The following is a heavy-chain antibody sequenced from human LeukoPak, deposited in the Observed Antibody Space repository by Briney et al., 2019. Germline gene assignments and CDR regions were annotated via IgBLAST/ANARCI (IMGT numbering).Heavy chain of an antibody. CDR2: IYHSGST. CDR1: GGSISSSNW. D-gene: IGHD6-13*01. V-gene: IGHV4-4*02. Sequence: PSGTLSLTCAVSGGSISSSNWWNWVRQPPGKGLEWIGEIYHSGSTNYNPSLKSRVTISVDKPKNQFSLKLSSVTAADTAVYYCARAYSSSWYFNWFDPWGQGTLVTVSS. J-gene: IGHJ5*02. CDR3: ARAYSSSWYFNWFDP.